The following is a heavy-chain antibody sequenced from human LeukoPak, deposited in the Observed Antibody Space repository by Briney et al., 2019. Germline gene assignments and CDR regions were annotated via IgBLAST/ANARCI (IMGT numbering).Heavy chain of an antibody. Sequence: GGSLRLSCAASGFTFSSYEMNWVRQAPGKGLEWVSYISSSGSTIYYAGSVKGRFTISRDNAKNSLYLQMNSLRAEDTAVYYCARARYDSSGYPYYFDYWGQGTLVTVSS. CDR1: GFTFSSYE. D-gene: IGHD3-22*01. J-gene: IGHJ4*02. V-gene: IGHV3-48*03. CDR3: ARARYDSSGYPYYFDY. CDR2: ISSSGSTI.